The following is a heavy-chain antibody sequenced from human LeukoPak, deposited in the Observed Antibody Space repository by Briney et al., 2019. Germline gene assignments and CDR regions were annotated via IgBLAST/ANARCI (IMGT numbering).Heavy chain of an antibody. J-gene: IGHJ4*02. CDR3: TRGGGSYHFDY. V-gene: IGHV4-4*07. D-gene: IGHD1-26*01. CDR2: IYTSGST. Sequence: SETLSLTCTVSGGSISSYYWSWIRQPAGKGLEWIGRIYTSGSTNYNPSVKSRVTMSVDTSKNQFSLKLSSVTATDTAVYYCTRGGGSYHFDYWGQGTLVTVSS. CDR1: GGSISSYY.